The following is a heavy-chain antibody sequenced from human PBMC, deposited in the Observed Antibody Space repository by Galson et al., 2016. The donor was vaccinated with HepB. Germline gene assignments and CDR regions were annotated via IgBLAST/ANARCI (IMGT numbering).Heavy chain of an antibody. CDR1: GGVFNSYR. CDR3: ASGLISAGASYYYYIMDV. J-gene: IGHJ6*02. D-gene: IGHD3-16*01. Sequence: SVKVSCKASGGVFNSYRIDWVRQAPGQGLECMGIINPSGGTTDYAQKFRGRVTMTRDTSTSTAYMELSSLTFEDTAVYYCASGLISAGASYYYYIMDVWGQGTTVTVSS. CDR2: INPSGGTT. V-gene: IGHV1-46*02.